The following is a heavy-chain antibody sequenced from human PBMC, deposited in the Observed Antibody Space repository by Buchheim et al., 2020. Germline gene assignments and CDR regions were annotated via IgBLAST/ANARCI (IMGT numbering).Heavy chain of an antibody. CDR3: VRCIGVSSWHPPDF. V-gene: IGHV3-23*01. CDR1: GFTFSKYA. CDR2: ISDNGGGP. Sequence: EVQLLESGGGLVQPGGSLRLSCAASGFTFSKYAMGWVRQTPGMGLEWVSTISDNGGGPSYVDSVQGRFTISRDNSKDTLYLQMNSLTADNTAVYYCVRCIGVSSWHPPDFWGQGTL. D-gene: IGHD1-26*01. J-gene: IGHJ4*02.